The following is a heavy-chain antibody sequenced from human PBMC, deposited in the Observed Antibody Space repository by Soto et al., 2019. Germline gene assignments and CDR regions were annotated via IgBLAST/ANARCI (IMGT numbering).Heavy chain of an antibody. J-gene: IGHJ4*02. D-gene: IGHD3-10*01. V-gene: IGHV3-23*01. CDR1: GFTFSAYA. CDR3: AKVHGSGTYYNFPDY. CDR2: ISDNGDST. Sequence: PGGSLRLSCAASGFTFSAYAMSWVGQAPGKGLEWVSTISDNGDSTYYAASVKGRFTISRDNSKNTVYLLMNSLSAEDTAPYYCAKVHGSGTYYNFPDYWGQGTLVTVSS.